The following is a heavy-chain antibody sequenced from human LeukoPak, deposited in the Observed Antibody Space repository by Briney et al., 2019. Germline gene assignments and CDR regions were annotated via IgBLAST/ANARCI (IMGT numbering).Heavy chain of an antibody. D-gene: IGHD3-3*01. CDR1: GYTFTSYD. CDR3: ARDALSGLEWLKNLDYYYYYMDV. CDR2: MNPNSGNT. J-gene: IGHJ6*03. V-gene: IGHV1-8*01. Sequence: GASVKVSCKASGYTFTSYDINWVRQATGQGLEWMGRMNPNSGNTGYAQKFQGRVTMTRDTSISTAYMELSRLRSDDTAVYYCARDALSGLEWLKNLDYYYYYMDVWGKGTTVTVSS.